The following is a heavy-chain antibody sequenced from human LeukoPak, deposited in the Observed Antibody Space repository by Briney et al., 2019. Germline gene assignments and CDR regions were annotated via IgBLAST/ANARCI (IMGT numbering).Heavy chain of an antibody. CDR1: GGSFSGYY. V-gene: IGHV4-34*01. CDR3: ARTMVRGGGIDY. Sequence: PSETLSLTCAVYGGSFSGYYWSWIRQPPGKGLEWIGEINHSGSTNYNPSLKSRVTISVDTSKNQFSLKLSSVTAADTAVYYCARTMVRGGGIDYWGQGTLVTVSS. CDR2: INHSGST. J-gene: IGHJ4*02. D-gene: IGHD3-10*01.